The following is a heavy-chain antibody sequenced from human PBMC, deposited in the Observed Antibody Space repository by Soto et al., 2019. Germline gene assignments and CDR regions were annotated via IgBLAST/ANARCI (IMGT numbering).Heavy chain of an antibody. CDR3: ARRYGGNFDY. D-gene: IGHD3-16*01. CDR2: IYYSGST. V-gene: IGHV4-59*01. CDR1: GGSISSYY. Sequence: QVQLQESGPGLVKPSETLSLTCTVSGGSISSYYWSWIRQPPGKGLEWIGYIYYSGSTNYNPSLXMXVXIXXDTSKNQFSLKLSSVTAADTAVYSCARRYGGNFDYWGQGTLVTVSS. J-gene: IGHJ4*02.